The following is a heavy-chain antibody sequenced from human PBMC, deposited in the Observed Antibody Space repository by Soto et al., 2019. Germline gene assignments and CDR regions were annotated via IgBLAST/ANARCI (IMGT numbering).Heavy chain of an antibody. CDR3: ARADGREFDYDDVWGTRGDWFDP. Sequence: QVQLQESGPGLVKPAETLSLTCSVSGASVTSGLYYWTWIRQPPGRGLVWRGFIYDGGGSNYSPSLRGRVTMSVDSSNNQFSLNLTSVTAADTAVYYCARADGREFDYDDVWGTRGDWFDPWGQGTLVTVSS. D-gene: IGHD3-16*01. V-gene: IGHV4-61*01. CDR2: IYDGGGS. J-gene: IGHJ5*02. CDR1: GASVTSGLYY.